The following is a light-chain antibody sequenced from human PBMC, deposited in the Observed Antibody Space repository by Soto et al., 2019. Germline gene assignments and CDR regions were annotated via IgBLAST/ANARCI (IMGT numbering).Light chain of an antibody. CDR3: QQYGSSPWT. J-gene: IGKJ1*01. CDR1: QTVSSNY. V-gene: IGKV3-20*01. Sequence: EIVLTQSPGTLSLSPGERATLSCRPSQTVSSNYLAWYQQTPGQAPRLLFYAASTRATGIPDRFSVSMSGTGFTLSISRLEPEDCAVYYCQQYGSSPWTFGQGTKVEV. CDR2: AAS.